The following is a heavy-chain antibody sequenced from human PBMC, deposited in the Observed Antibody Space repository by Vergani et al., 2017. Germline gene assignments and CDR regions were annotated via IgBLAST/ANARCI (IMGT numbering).Heavy chain of an antibody. J-gene: IGHJ4*02. CDR2: ISYDGSNK. Sequence: QVQLVESGGGVVQPGRSLRLSCAASGFTFSSYGMHWVRQAPGKGLGWVAVISYDGSNKYYADSVKGRFTISRDNSKNTLYLQMNSLRAEDTAVYYCANAGLGYSSGWYFDYWGQGTLVTVSS. D-gene: IGHD6-19*01. CDR3: ANAGLGYSSGWYFDY. CDR1: GFTFSSYG. V-gene: IGHV3-30*18.